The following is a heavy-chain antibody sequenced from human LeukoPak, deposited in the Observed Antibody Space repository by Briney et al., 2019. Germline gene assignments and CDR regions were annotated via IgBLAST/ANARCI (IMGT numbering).Heavy chain of an antibody. J-gene: IGHJ6*02. CDR3: ARGPPTVTTPPYYYYGMDV. CDR1: GFTFSSYA. Sequence: GGSLRLSCAASGFTFSSYAMHWVRQAPGKGLEWVAVISYDGSNKYYADSVKGRFTISRDSSKNTLYLQMNSLRAEDTAVYYCARGPPTVTTPPYYYYGMDVWGQGTTVTVSS. CDR2: ISYDGSNK. V-gene: IGHV3-30*04. D-gene: IGHD4-17*01.